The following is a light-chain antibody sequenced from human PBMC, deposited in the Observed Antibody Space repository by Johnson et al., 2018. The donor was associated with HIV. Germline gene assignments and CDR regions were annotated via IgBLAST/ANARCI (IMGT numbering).Light chain of an antibody. Sequence: QSVLTQPPSVSAAPGQKVTISCSGSGSNIGRNFVSWYQQLPGTAPKLLIYENNKRPSGIPDRFSGSKSGTSATLGITGLQTGDEADYYCGTWDSSLSAGGVFGTGTKVTVL. CDR1: GSNIGRNF. V-gene: IGLV1-51*02. CDR2: ENN. CDR3: GTWDSSLSAGGV. J-gene: IGLJ1*01.